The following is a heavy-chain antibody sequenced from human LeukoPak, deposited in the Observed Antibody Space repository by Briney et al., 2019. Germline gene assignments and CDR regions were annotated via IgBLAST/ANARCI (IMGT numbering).Heavy chain of an antibody. Sequence: GGSLRLSCAASGFTFSSYRMNWVRHPPGRRLECVSSISSSSSYIYYADSVKGQFTISRDNAKTSLYLQMNSLRAEDTAVYYCARDASADILTGYYLRKNPPPTYWGQGTLVTVSS. V-gene: IGHV3-21*01. D-gene: IGHD3-9*01. CDR2: ISSSSSYI. J-gene: IGHJ4*02. CDR1: GFTFSSYR. CDR3: ARDASADILTGYYLRKNPPPTY.